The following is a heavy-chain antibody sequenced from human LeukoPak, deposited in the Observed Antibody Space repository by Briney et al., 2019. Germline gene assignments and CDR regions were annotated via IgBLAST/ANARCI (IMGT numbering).Heavy chain of an antibody. J-gene: IGHJ4*02. CDR3: ARDSSGWDYFDY. V-gene: IGHV1-3*01. CDR1: GYTFTSYA. D-gene: IGHD6-19*01. CDR2: INAGNGNT. Sequence: ASVKVSCKASGYTFTSYAMHWVRQAPGQRLEWMGWINAGNGNTKYSQKFQGRVTITRDTSASTAYMELSSLRSEDTAVYYCARDSSGWDYFDYWGQGTLVTVSS.